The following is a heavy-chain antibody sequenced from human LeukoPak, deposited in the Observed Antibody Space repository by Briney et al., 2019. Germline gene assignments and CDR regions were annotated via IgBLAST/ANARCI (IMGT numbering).Heavy chain of an antibody. D-gene: IGHD3-22*01. CDR1: GYTFTGYY. CDR2: INPNSGGT. CDR3: AREGIYDSSAQSDY. Sequence: GASVKVSCKASGYTFTGYYMHWVRQAPGQGLEWMGWINPNSGGTNYAQKFQGRVTMTRETSISTAYMELSRLRSDDTAVYYCAREGIYDSSAQSDYWGQGTLVTVSS. J-gene: IGHJ4*02. V-gene: IGHV1-2*02.